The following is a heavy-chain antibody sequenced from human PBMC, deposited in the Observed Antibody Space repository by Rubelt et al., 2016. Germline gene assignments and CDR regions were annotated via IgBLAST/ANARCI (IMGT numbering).Heavy chain of an antibody. CDR3: ARVSAIVVVITSND. V-gene: IGHV4-30-2*04. Sequence: EWIGYIYYSGSTYYNPSLKSRVTISVDTSKNQFSLKLSSVTAADTAVYYCARVSAIVVVITSNDWGQGTLVTVSS. CDR2: IYYSGST. D-gene: IGHD3-22*01. J-gene: IGHJ4*02.